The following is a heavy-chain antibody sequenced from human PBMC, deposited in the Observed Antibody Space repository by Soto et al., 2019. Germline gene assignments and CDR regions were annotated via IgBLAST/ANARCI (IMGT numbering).Heavy chain of an antibody. D-gene: IGHD2-15*01. J-gene: IGHJ4*02. CDR1: GGSLSTNP. CDR3: ARRESGGFYRLFDS. Sequence: GASVKVSCKASGGSLSTNPISWVRQAPGQGLEWMGGTGSGTGPGNHAQKFQGRLTVTADKSTSTVYMELTNLSSEDTAVYYCARRESGGFYRLFDSWGQGTLVTVSS. CDR2: TGSGTGPG. V-gene: IGHV1-69*06.